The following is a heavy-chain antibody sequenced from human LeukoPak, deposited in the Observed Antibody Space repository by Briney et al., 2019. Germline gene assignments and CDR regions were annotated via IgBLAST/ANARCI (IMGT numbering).Heavy chain of an antibody. CDR3: ARRRPRWYFDY. CDR1: GFTFSSYW. CDR2: INSDGSST. V-gene: IGHV3-74*01. J-gene: IGHJ4*02. Sequence: GGSLRLSCAASGFTFSSYWMYWVRQAPGKGLVWVSRINSDGSSTSYADSVKGRFTISRDNAKNSLYLQMNSLRAEDTAVYYCARRRPRWYFDYWGQGTLVTVSS.